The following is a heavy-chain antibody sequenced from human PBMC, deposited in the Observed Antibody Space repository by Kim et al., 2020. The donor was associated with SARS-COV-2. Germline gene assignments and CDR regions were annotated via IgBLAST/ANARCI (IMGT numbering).Heavy chain of an antibody. CDR1: GYTFTSYA. CDR2: INTNTGNP. Sequence: ASVKVSCKASGYTFTSYAMNWVRQAPGQGLEWMGWINTNTGNPTYAQGFTGRFAFSLDTSVSTAYLQFSSLKAEDTAVYYCARRYYDSSGYYLTDYWGQGTLVTVSS. J-gene: IGHJ4*02. V-gene: IGHV7-4-1*02. D-gene: IGHD3-22*01. CDR3: ARRYYDSSGYYLTDY.